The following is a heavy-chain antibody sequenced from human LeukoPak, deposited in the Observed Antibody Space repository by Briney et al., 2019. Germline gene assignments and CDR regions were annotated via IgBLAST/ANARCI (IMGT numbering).Heavy chain of an antibody. CDR3: ARRTGVLLWFGDRQGYYFDY. V-gene: IGHV1-8*01. CDR1: GYTFTSYD. J-gene: IGHJ4*02. D-gene: IGHD3-10*01. CDR2: MNPNSGNT. Sequence: EASVKVSCKASGYTFTSYDINWVRQATGQGLEWMGWMNPNSGNTGYAQKFQGRVTMTRNTSISTAYMELSSLRSEDTAVYYCARRTGVLLWFGDRQGYYFDYWGQGNLVTVSS.